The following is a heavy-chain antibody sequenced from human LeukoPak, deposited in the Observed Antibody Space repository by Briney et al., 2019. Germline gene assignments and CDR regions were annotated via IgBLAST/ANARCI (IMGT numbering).Heavy chain of an antibody. CDR1: GFTFDDYA. D-gene: IGHD5-18*01. CDR2: ISWNSGSI. J-gene: IGHJ3*02. CDR3: AKDRRIQLWSGNDAFDI. V-gene: IGHV3-9*01. Sequence: GRSLRLSCAASGFTFDDYAMHWVRQAPGKGLEWVSGISWNSGSIGYADSVKGRFTISRDNSKNTLYLQMNSLRAEDTAVYYCAKDRRIQLWSGNDAFDIWGQGTMVTVSS.